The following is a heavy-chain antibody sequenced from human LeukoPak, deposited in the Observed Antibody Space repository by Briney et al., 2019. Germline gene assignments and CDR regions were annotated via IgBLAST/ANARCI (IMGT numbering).Heavy chain of an antibody. CDR2: IYYSVST. J-gene: IGHJ4*02. V-gene: IGHV4-39*07. Sequence: SETLSLTCTVSGGSISSSSYYWGWIRQPPGKGLEWIGSIYYSVSTYYNPSLKSRVTISVDTSKNQFSLKLSSVTAADTAVYYCARGTHDYGDYGLGYWGQGTLVTVSS. CDR3: ARGTHDYGDYGLGY. CDR1: GGSISSSSYY. D-gene: IGHD4-17*01.